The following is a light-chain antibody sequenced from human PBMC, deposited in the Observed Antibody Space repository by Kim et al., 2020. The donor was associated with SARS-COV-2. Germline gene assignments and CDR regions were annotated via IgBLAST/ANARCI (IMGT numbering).Light chain of an antibody. Sequence: IVMTQSPATLSVSPGERVTLSCRASQSVDSNLAWYQQKPGQAPRLLIYGASTRATDIPARFSGSGSGTEFTLIISSLQSEDFAVYYCQQYSHWPPDTFGQGTKVDIK. J-gene: IGKJ2*01. CDR3: QQYSHWPPDT. V-gene: IGKV3-15*01. CDR1: QSVDSN. CDR2: GAS.